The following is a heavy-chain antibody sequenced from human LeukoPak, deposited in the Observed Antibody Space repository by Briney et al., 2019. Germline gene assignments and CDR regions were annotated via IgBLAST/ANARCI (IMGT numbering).Heavy chain of an antibody. Sequence: GGSLRLSCAASGLTFSSYWMSWVRQAPGKGLEWVSYIKQDGSEKYYVDSVKGRFTISRDKAKNSLYLQMNSLRAEDTAVYYCARDDTVTTRVGFIDWGQGTLVTVSS. CDR2: IKQDGSEK. V-gene: IGHV3-7*01. CDR1: GLTFSSYW. J-gene: IGHJ4*02. CDR3: ARDDTVTTRVGFID. D-gene: IGHD4-17*01.